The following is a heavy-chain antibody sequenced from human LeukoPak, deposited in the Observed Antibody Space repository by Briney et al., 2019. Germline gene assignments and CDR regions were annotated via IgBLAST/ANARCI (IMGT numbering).Heavy chain of an antibody. CDR3: ARGAWTFDY. V-gene: IGHV3-7*01. CDR2: IKQDGSEK. J-gene: IGHJ4*02. Sequence: GGSLRLSGVASGVTFSSYWRRWVRQAPGKGLEWVANIKQDGSEKYYADSVKGRFTISRDNAKNSLYLQMNSLRAEDTAVYYCARGAWTFDYWGQGTLVSVSS. CDR1: GVTFSSYW. D-gene: IGHD3/OR15-3a*01.